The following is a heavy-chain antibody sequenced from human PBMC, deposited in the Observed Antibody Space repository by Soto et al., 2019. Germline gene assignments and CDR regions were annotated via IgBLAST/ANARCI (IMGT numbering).Heavy chain of an antibody. CDR1: RGTFGNYA. D-gene: IGHD3-10*01. CDR3: ARVSVPGIYGEDV. Sequence: QVQLVQSGAEVKKPGSSVKVSCKASRGTFGNYAVSWVRQAPGQGLEWMGGTMPVFGTGNYAQKFQGRVTISAGKFRNTAYMELSSLRSEDTGVYYCARVSVPGIYGEDVWGQGTTVTVSS. CDR2: TMPVFGTG. J-gene: IGHJ6*02. V-gene: IGHV1-69*06.